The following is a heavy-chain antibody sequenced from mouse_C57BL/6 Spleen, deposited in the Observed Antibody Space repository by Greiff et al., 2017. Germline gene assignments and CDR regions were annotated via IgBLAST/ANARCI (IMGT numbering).Heavy chain of an antibody. D-gene: IGHD2-3*01. CDR1: GYTFTSYW. CDR3: ARRMDGYYGYFDV. J-gene: IGHJ1*03. Sequence: QVQLQQSGAELVKPGASVKLSCKASGYTFTSYWMHWVKQRPGQGLEWIGMIHPNSGSTNYNEKFKSKATLTVDKSSSTAYMQLSSLTSEDSAVYYCARRMDGYYGYFDVWGTGTTVTVSS. V-gene: IGHV1-64*01. CDR2: IHPNSGST.